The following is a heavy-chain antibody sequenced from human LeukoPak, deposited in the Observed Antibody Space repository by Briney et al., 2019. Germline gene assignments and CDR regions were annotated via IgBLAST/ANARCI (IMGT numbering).Heavy chain of an antibody. V-gene: IGHV3-30-3*01. Sequence: GGSLRLSCAASGFTFSSYAMHWVRPAPGKGLEWVAVISYDGSNKYYADSVKGRFTISRDNSKNTLYLQMNSLRAEDTAVYYCARDGVPYVDITADFDYWGQGTLVTVSS. CDR1: GFTFSSYA. D-gene: IGHD5-12*01. CDR3: ARDGVPYVDITADFDY. J-gene: IGHJ4*02. CDR2: ISYDGSNK.